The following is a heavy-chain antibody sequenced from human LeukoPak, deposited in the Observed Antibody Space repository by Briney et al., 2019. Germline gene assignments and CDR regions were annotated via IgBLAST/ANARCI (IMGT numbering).Heavy chain of an antibody. Sequence: SETLSLTCTVSGGSISSYYWSWIRQPPGKGLEWIGYIYYSGSTNYNPSPKSRVTISVDTSKNQFSLQLSSVTAADTAVYYCARDYGAGSGSYYNAHYWGQGTLVTVSS. J-gene: IGHJ4*02. CDR2: IYYSGST. CDR3: ARDYGAGSGSYYNAHY. D-gene: IGHD3-10*01. CDR1: GGSISSYY. V-gene: IGHV4-59*01.